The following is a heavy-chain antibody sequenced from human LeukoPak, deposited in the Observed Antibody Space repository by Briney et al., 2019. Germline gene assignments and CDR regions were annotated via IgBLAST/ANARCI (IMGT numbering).Heavy chain of an antibody. V-gene: IGHV5-51*01. CDR1: GYRFTSYW. Sequence: GESLKISCKGSGYRFTSYWIGWVRQMPGKGLEWMGIIYPGDSDTRYSPSFQGQVTISADKSISTAYLQWGSLKASDTAMYYCARQSRQQLDPLLVDYWGQGTLVTVSS. D-gene: IGHD6-13*01. CDR2: IYPGDSDT. CDR3: ARQSRQQLDPLLVDY. J-gene: IGHJ4*02.